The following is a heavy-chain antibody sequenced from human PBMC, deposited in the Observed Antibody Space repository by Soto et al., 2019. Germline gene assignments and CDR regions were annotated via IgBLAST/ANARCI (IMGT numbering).Heavy chain of an antibody. Sequence: EVQLVESGGGLVQPGGSLRLSCAASGFTFSSYWMHRVRQAPGKGLVWVSRIISDGSSTSYADSVKGRFTISRDNAKNTLFLQMNSLRAEVTAVYYCARVYCSGGSCYSYYFDYWGQGTLVTVSS. CDR1: GFTFSSYW. J-gene: IGHJ4*02. CDR3: ARVYCSGGSCYSYYFDY. CDR2: IISDGSST. V-gene: IGHV3-74*01. D-gene: IGHD2-15*01.